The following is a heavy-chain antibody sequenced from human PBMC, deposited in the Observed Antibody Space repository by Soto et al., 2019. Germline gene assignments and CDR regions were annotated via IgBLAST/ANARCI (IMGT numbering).Heavy chain of an antibody. CDR2: SNSEGSSR. CDR1: GFTFSSHW. CDR3: AREATYSSGRGMDV. J-gene: IGHJ4*02. D-gene: IGHD3-22*01. Sequence: EVQLVESGGGSVQPGGSLRLHCAASGFTFSSHWMYWGRKAPGKGLFWVSRSNSEGSSRRDADSVNGRFTVSRDNAKNPLYLQMKSLRAEDAAVYYCAREATYSSGRGMDVWGQGTLVTVSS. V-gene: IGHV3-74*01.